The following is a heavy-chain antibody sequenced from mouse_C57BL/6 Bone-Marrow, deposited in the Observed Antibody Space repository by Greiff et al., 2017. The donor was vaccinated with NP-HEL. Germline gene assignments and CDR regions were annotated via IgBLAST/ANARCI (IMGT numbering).Heavy chain of an antibody. J-gene: IGHJ1*03. Sequence: EVMLVESGGGLVKPGGSLKLSCAASGFTFSSYAMSWVRQTPEKRLEWVATISDGGSYTYYPDNVKGRFTISRDNAKNNLYLQMSHLKSEDTAMYYCARDRDGNYDWYFDVWGTGTTVTVSS. D-gene: IGHD2-1*01. CDR1: GFTFSSYA. CDR2: ISDGGSYT. V-gene: IGHV5-4*01. CDR3: ARDRDGNYDWYFDV.